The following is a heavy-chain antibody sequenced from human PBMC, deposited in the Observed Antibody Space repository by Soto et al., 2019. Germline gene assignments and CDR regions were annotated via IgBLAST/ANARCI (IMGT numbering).Heavy chain of an antibody. V-gene: IGHV1-46*01. CDR2: INPTDGST. D-gene: IGHD6-6*01. Sequence: QVQLVQSGAEVKKPGASVKVSCKASGYTFTSYYMHWVRQAPGQGLEWMAIINPTDGSTRYAQKVQGRVSVTRDTSTSTVYMDLGSLRSEDTAVYYCAREEAISSSFEYWGQGTLVTVSS. CDR1: GYTFTSYY. CDR3: AREEAISSSFEY. J-gene: IGHJ4*02.